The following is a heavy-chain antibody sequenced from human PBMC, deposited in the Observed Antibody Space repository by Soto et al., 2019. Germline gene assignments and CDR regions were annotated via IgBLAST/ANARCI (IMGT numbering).Heavy chain of an antibody. Sequence: PSETLSLTCTVSSGSISSYYWSWIRQPPGKGLEWIGCIYYSGSTSYNPSLKSRVTISLDTSKNQLSLKLSSVTAADTAVYYCARDLAVAGTSAFDIWGQGTMVTVSS. V-gene: IGHV4-59*01. CDR2: IYYSGST. D-gene: IGHD6-19*01. CDR3: ARDLAVAGTSAFDI. J-gene: IGHJ3*02. CDR1: SGSISSYY.